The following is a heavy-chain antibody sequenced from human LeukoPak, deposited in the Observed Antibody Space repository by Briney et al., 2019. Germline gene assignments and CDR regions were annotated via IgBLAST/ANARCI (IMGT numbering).Heavy chain of an antibody. J-gene: IGHJ4*02. V-gene: IGHV3-7*01. Sequence: GGSLRLSCAASGFTFSRYGMSWVRQAPGKGLEWLANIKEDGSEKYYVDSAKGRFTISRDNAKNSLYLQMNSLRAEDTSVYYCASGSREWWGQGTLVTVSS. CDR1: GFTFSRYG. CDR2: IKEDGSEK. CDR3: ASGSREW. D-gene: IGHD3-10*01.